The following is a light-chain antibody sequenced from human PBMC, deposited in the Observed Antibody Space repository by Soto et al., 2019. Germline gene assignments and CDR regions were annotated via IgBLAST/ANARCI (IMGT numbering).Light chain of an antibody. CDR3: QRLGT. CDR2: DVS. J-gene: IGKJ4*01. CDR1: QSVSSY. Sequence: EIVLTQSPATLSLSPGERATLSCRASQSVSSYLAWYQQKRGQAPRLLIYDVSNRATGIPARFSGSGSGTDFTLTISSLEPEDFAVYYCQRLGTCGGGTKVEIK. V-gene: IGKV3-11*01.